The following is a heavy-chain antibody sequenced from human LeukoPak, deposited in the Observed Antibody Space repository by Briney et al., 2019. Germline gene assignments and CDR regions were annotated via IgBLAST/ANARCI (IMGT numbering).Heavy chain of an antibody. Sequence: GGSLRLSCAASGFTFGSYAMSWVRQAPGKGLDWVSAITNNGGDTYHADSVKGRFTISRDNSKKMLYLQMDSLRVEDTALYYCAKGSASSRPYYFDYRGQGTLVSVSS. J-gene: IGHJ4*02. D-gene: IGHD6-6*01. CDR2: ITNNGGDT. CDR3: AKGSASSRPYYFDY. CDR1: GFTFGSYA. V-gene: IGHV3-23*01.